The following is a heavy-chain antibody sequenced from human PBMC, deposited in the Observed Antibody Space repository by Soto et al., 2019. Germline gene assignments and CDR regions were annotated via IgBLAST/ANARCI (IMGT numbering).Heavy chain of an antibody. J-gene: IGHJ4*02. CDR3: ARVPEAGRPLFDY. V-gene: IGHV3-33*08. Sequence: GGSLRLSCAASGFTFSSYWMHWVRQAPGKGLEWVAEIWYDGSNEYYGDSVKGRFTISRDNSKNTLYLQLNSLRAEDTAVYYCARVPEAGRPLFDYWGQGALVTVSS. CDR2: IWYDGSNE. D-gene: IGHD6-6*01. CDR1: GFTFSSYW.